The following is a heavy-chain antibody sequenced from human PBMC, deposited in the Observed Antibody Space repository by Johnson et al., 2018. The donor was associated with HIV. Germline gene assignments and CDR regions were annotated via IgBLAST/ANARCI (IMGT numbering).Heavy chain of an antibody. CDR3: ARQHNYDGSGQGGGLDI. CDR1: GFTFDDYG. CDR2: IDWNGGRQ. V-gene: IGHV3-20*04. J-gene: IGHJ3*02. Sequence: VQLVESGGAVVRPGGSLRLSCAASGFTFDDYGMSWVRQAPGKGLEWVSGIDWNGGRQAYVDSVKGRFTISRDNAKNSLYMEMNSLRAEDTALYYCARQHNYDGSGQGGGLDIWGQGTMVIVSS. D-gene: IGHD3-22*01.